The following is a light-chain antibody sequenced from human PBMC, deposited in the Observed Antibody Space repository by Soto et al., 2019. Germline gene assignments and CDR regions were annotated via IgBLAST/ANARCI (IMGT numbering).Light chain of an antibody. CDR3: QQYNYWPPLT. J-gene: IGKJ4*01. CDR1: QSVSNN. Sequence: EIVMTQSPATLSVSPGERVTLSCRASQSVSNNLAWYQQKPGQAPRLLIYGASTRATGIPARFSGSGSGTEFTLTISSLQSEDFAVYYCQQYNYWPPLTFGGGTKVEIK. V-gene: IGKV3D-15*01. CDR2: GAS.